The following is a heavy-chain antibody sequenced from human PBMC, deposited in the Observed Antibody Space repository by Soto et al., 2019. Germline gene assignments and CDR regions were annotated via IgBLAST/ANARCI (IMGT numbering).Heavy chain of an antibody. Sequence: SETLSLTCAVYGGSFSGYYWSWIRQPPGKGLEWIGEINHSGSTNYNPSLKSRVTISVDTSKNQFSLKLSSVTAADTAVYYCARGFDMVRGEDFDYWGQGTLVTVSS. V-gene: IGHV4-34*01. CDR3: ARGFDMVRGEDFDY. D-gene: IGHD3-10*01. J-gene: IGHJ4*02. CDR1: GGSFSGYY. CDR2: INHSGST.